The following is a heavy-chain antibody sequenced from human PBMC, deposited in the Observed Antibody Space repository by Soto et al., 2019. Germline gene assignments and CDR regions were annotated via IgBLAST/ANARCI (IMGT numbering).Heavy chain of an antibody. D-gene: IGHD5-18*01. CDR1: GFTFSTHA. Sequence: QVQLVESGGGVVQPGRSLRLSCVASGFTFSTHAMHWVRQAPGKGLEWVAVISYDGSNKQYADSVKGRFTISRDNSKNTLYLQMNSLRAEDTAVYYCARENGQLWLLVWFDPWGQGTLVTVSS. CDR3: ARENGQLWLLVWFDP. CDR2: ISYDGSNK. J-gene: IGHJ5*02. V-gene: IGHV3-30-3*01.